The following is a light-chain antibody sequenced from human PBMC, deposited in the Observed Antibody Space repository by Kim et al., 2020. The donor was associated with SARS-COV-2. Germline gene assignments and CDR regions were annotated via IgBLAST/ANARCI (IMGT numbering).Light chain of an antibody. CDR1: QNVNSY. CDR2: DAF. J-gene: IGKJ5*01. Sequence: LSPRERATLSCRASQNVNSYLAWYQQKPGQAPRLLIYDAFNRATGIPARFSGSGFGTDFTLTINSLEPEDFEIYYCQQSSNWPLTLGQGTRLEIK. V-gene: IGKV3-11*01. CDR3: QQSSNWPLT.